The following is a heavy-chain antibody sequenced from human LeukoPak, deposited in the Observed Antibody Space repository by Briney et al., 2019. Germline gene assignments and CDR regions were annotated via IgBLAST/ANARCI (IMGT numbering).Heavy chain of an antibody. Sequence: SETLSLTCTVSGGSISSYYWSWIRQPPGKGLEWIGYIYYSGSTNYNPPLKSRVTISVDTSKNQFSLKLSSVTAADTAVYYCARGVTSIAARRSSYFDYWGQGTLVTVSS. J-gene: IGHJ4*02. D-gene: IGHD6-6*01. CDR2: IYYSGST. CDR3: ARGVTSIAARRSSYFDY. CDR1: GGSISSYY. V-gene: IGHV4-59*01.